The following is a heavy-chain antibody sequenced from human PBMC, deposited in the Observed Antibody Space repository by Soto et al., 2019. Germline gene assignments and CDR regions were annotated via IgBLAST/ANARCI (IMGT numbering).Heavy chain of an antibody. V-gene: IGHV1-18*04. Sequence: ASVKVSCKASGYTFTSYGISWVRQAPGQGLEWMGWISAYNGNTNYAQKLQGRVTMTTDTSTSTAYMELRSLRSDDTAVYYCARDLWGPSSSLLRYYYYYGMDVWGQGTTVTVSS. J-gene: IGHJ6*02. CDR3: ARDLWGPSSSLLRYYYYYGMDV. CDR2: ISAYNGNT. D-gene: IGHD6-6*01. CDR1: GYTFTSYG.